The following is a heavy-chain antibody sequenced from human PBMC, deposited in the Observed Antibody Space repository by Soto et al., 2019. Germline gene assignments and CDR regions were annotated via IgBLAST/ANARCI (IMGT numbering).Heavy chain of an antibody. J-gene: IGHJ2*01. D-gene: IGHD2-15*01. CDR3: ARSSRGGNAGYFNL. Sequence: EVQLVETGGGLIQPGGSLRLSCAVSGFSVGSNYMSWVRQAPGKGLEWVSVIYSGGTTHDADSVKGRFTTSRDNSKNMVYLQMNSPRVEDTAVYYCARSSRGGNAGYFNLWGRGTLVTVSS. V-gene: IGHV3-53*02. CDR2: IYSGGTT. CDR1: GFSVGSNY.